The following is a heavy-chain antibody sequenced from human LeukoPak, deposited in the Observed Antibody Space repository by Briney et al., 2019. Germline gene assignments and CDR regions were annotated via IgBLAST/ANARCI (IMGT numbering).Heavy chain of an antibody. D-gene: IGHD6-13*01. Sequence: GSLRLSCAASGFTFSSYIMNWVRQAPGKGLEWVSSISSSSSYIYYADSVKGRFNISRDNAKNSLYLTMNSLRAEDTAVYYCARDQQKLDPGWVWYFDYWGQGTLVTVSS. CDR2: ISSSSSYI. J-gene: IGHJ4*02. V-gene: IGHV3-21*01. CDR1: GFTFSSYI. CDR3: ARDQQKLDPGWVWYFDY.